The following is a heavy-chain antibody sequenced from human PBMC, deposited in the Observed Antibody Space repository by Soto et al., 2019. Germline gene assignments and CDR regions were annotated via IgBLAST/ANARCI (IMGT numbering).Heavy chain of an antibody. CDR1: GFTFSSYA. D-gene: IGHD6-19*01. CDR2: ISYDGSNK. V-gene: IGHV3-30-3*01. Sequence: QVQLVESGGGVVQPGRSLRLSCAASGFTFSSYAMHWVRQAPGKGLEWVAVISYDGSNKYYADSVKGRFTISRDNSQNTLYLQMNSLRAEDTAVYYCARDWNSSGWYVVFDYWGQGTLVTVSS. J-gene: IGHJ4*02. CDR3: ARDWNSSGWYVVFDY.